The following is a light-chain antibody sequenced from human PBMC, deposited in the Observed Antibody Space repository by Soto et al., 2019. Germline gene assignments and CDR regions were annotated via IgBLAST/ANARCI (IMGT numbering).Light chain of an antibody. J-gene: IGLJ2*01. Sequence: QSVLTQPPSASGTPGQRVTISGFGSSSNIGNNYVYWYQHLPGTAPKLIIYGNNMRPSGVPDRLSGSKSGTSASLAISGLRSEDEADYYCATWDDSLSGVVFGGGTKLTVL. CDR3: ATWDDSLSGVV. CDR1: SSNIGNNY. V-gene: IGLV1-47*02. CDR2: GNN.